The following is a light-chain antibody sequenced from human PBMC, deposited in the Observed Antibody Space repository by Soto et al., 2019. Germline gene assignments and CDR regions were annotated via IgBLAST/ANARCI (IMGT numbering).Light chain of an antibody. V-gene: IGLV2-14*01. CDR3: SSYTSSSILV. CDR1: SSDVGGYNY. CDR2: EVN. J-gene: IGLJ2*01. Sequence: QSALTQPASVSGSPGQSITISCTGTSSDVGGYNYVSWYQQHPGKAPKLIIYEVNHRPSGVSNRFSGSKSGNTASLTISVLQAEDEADYYCSSYTSSSILVFGGGTKLTVL.